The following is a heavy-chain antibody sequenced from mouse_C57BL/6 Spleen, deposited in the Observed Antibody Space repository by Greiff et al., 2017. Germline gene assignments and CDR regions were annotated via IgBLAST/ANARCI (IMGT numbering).Heavy chain of an antibody. CDR2: IDPSDSET. CDR3: ASGGDGGSFDY. V-gene: IGHV1-52*01. Sequence: QVQLKQPGAELVRPGSSVKLSCKASGYTFTSYWMHWVKQRPIQGLEWIGNIDPSDSETNYNQKFKDKATLTVDKSSSTAYMQLRSLTSEDSAVYYCASGGDGGSFDYWGQGTTLTVSS. J-gene: IGHJ2*01. CDR1: GYTFTSYW.